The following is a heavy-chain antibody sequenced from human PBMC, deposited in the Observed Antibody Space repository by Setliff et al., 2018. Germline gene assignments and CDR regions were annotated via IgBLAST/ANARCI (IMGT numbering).Heavy chain of an antibody. V-gene: IGHV1-18*01. J-gene: IGHJ4*02. CDR1: GYTFSNYA. D-gene: IGHD5-18*01. CDR2: ISVYNGDT. CDR3: ARAPSVELVTIRTNSWFTY. Sequence: ASVKVSCKASGYTFSNYAFAWVRQAPGQGLEWVGWISVYNGDTNYAQKFQGRVTLTTDTSTSTAYMELRSLTSGDSAFYYCARAPSVELVTIRTNSWFTYWGQGTLVTVSS.